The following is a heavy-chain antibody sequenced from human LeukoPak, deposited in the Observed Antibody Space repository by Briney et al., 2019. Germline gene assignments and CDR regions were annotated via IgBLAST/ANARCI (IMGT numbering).Heavy chain of an antibody. CDR3: ARSPARGGGYCGGDCYPNWFDP. D-gene: IGHD2-21*02. CDR1: GGSISSYY. V-gene: IGHV4-59*08. Sequence: SETLSLTCTVSGGSISSYYWSWIRQPPGKGLEWIGYIYYSGSTNYNPSLKSRVTISVDASKNQFSLKLSSVTVADTAVYYCARSPARGGGYCGGDCYPNWFDPWGQGTLVTVSS. CDR2: IYYSGST. J-gene: IGHJ5*02.